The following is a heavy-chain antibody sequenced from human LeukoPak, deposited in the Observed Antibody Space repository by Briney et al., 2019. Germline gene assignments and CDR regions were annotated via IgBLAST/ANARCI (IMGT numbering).Heavy chain of an antibody. CDR1: GYTFTSYA. Sequence: ASVKVSCKACGYTFTSYAMHWVRQAPGQRLEWMGWINAGNGNTKYSQKFQGRVTITRDTSASTAYMELSSLRSEDTAVYYCARDLAIVVVPAAGGNPFDAFDIWGQGTMVTVSS. V-gene: IGHV1-3*01. CDR3: ARDLAIVVVPAAGGNPFDAFDI. D-gene: IGHD2-2*03. J-gene: IGHJ3*02. CDR2: INAGNGNT.